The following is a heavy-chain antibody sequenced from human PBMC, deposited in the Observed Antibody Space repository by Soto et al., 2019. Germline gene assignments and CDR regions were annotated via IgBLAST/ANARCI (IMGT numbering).Heavy chain of an antibody. CDR1: GGSFSGYY. J-gene: IGHJ4*02. Sequence: QVQLQQWGAGLLKPSETLSLTCVVYGGSFSGYYWSWIRQPPGKGLEWFGEVNHSGGIDYNPSLKSRVTISVDTSKNQFTLKLSSVTAADTAVYYCAERNGYYSGIDYWGQGTLVTVSS. CDR3: AERNGYYSGIDY. V-gene: IGHV4-34*02. CDR2: VNHSGGI. D-gene: IGHD3-22*01.